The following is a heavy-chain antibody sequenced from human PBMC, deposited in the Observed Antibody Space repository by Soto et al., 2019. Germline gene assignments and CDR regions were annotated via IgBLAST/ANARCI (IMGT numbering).Heavy chain of an antibody. CDR3: ARGGHVVVVTAALEY. D-gene: IGHD2-21*02. CDR2: VNPRGGHT. Sequence: QVQLMQSGAEVKKPGASVKVSCKASGDTFTDYYIHWVRQAPGQGLEWMGTVNPRGGHTTYAQHFRGTVAMPRYTSTSTLSMELTSLTSEDTAVYYCARGGHVVVVTAALEYWGQGTLVTVSS. CDR1: GDTFTDYY. J-gene: IGHJ4*02. V-gene: IGHV1-46*01.